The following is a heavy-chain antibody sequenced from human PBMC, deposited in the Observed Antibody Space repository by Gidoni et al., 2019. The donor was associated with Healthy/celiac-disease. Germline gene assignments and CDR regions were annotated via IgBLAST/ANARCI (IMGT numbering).Heavy chain of an antibody. D-gene: IGHD6-13*01. V-gene: IGHV3-30-3*01. CDR1: GFTFSSYA. Sequence: QVQLVESGGGVVQPGRSLRLSCEASGFTFSSYAMHWVRQAPGKGLEWVAVISYDGSNKYYADSVKGRFTISRDNSKNTLYLQMNSLRAEDTAVYYCARGCLGEYPICQRIAAADLQYDYWGQGTLVTVSS. CDR2: ISYDGSNK. CDR3: ARGCLGEYPICQRIAAADLQYDY. J-gene: IGHJ4*02.